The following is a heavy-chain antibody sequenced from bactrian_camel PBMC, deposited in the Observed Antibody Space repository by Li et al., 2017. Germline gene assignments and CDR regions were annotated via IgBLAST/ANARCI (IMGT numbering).Heavy chain of an antibody. CDR2: IDSGGRT. J-gene: IGHJ4*01. CDR1: AKYTVGSYC. Sequence: HVQLVESGGGSVQAGGSLRLSCSASAKYTVGSYCMGWFRQAPGKEREGVAAIDSGGRTSYADSVKGRFTISKDNAKNTLYLQMNSLKPEDTAMYYCAAVASSGNWCDRVVRYDYWGQGTQVTVS. V-gene: IGHV3S55*01. CDR3: AAVASSGNWCDRVVRYDY. D-gene: IGHD6*01.